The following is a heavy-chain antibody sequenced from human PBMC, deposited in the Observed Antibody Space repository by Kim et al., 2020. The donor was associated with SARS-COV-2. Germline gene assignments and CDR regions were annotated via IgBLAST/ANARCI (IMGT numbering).Heavy chain of an antibody. J-gene: IGHJ5*02. CDR1: GYSISSGYY. CDR3: ARSAPPGWFDP. Sequence: SETLSLTCTVSGYSISSGYYWGWIRQPPGKGLEWIGSIYHSGSTYYNPSLKSRVTISVDTSKNQFSLKLSSVTAADTAVYYCARSAPPGWFDPWGQGTLV. V-gene: IGHV4-38-2*02. CDR2: IYHSGST.